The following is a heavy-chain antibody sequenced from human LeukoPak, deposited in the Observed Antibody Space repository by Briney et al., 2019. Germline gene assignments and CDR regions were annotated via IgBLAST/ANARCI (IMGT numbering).Heavy chain of an antibody. J-gene: IGHJ4*02. CDR2: ISSSSSYI. V-gene: IGHV3-21*01. Sequence: GGSLRLSCAASGFTFSSYSMNWVRQAPGKGLEWVSSISSSSSYIYYADSVKGRFTISRDNAKNSLYLQMNSLRAEDTAVYYCAKDFPGAEYFDYWGQGTLVTVSS. CDR1: GFTFSSYS. CDR3: AKDFPGAEYFDY. D-gene: IGHD2/OR15-2a*01.